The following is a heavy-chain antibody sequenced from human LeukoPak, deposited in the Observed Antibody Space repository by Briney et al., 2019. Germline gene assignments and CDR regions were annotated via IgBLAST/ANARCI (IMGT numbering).Heavy chain of an antibody. CDR2: ISTSSNYI. CDR1: GFTFSTYN. CDR3: ARDVGASAPDAFDI. D-gene: IGHD1-26*01. V-gene: IGHV3-21*01. Sequence: GGSLRLSCTASGFTFSTYNMNWVRQAPGKGLEWVSSISTSSNYIYYADSVKGRFTISRDDAKNSLYLQMNSLRVEDTDVYYCARDVGASAPDAFDIWGQGTMVTVSS. J-gene: IGHJ3*02.